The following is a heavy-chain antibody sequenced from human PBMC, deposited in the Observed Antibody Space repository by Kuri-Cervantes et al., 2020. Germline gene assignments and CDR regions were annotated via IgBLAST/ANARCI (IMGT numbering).Heavy chain of an antibody. CDR1: GGTFSSYA. Sequence: SVKVSCKASGGTFSSYAISWVRQAPGQGLEWMGGIIPIFGTANYAQKFQGRVTITADKSTSTAYMELRSLRSDDTAVYYCARDSSGYYSGWFDPWGQGTLVTVSS. J-gene: IGHJ5*02. CDR2: IIPIFGTA. V-gene: IGHV1-69*06. CDR3: ARDSSGYYSGWFDP. D-gene: IGHD3-22*01.